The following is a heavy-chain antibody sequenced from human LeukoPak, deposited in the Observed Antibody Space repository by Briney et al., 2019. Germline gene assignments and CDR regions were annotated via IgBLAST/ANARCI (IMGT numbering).Heavy chain of an antibody. Sequence: SETLSLTCSVSGASITSGTYYYNWIRQPAGKGLEWIGRIYTRGSTNYNPSLTSRVTISVDNSKNHLSLELTPVTPPDPPVSYCARDSGRFPYYYYMDVWGKGTTVTVSS. D-gene: IGHD3-3*01. CDR1: GASITSGTYY. J-gene: IGHJ6*03. V-gene: IGHV4-61*02. CDR3: ARDSGRFPYYYYMDV. CDR2: IYTRGST.